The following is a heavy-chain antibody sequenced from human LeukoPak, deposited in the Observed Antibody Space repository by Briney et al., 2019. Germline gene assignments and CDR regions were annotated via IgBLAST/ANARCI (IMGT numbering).Heavy chain of an antibody. J-gene: IGHJ5*02. V-gene: IGHV1-18*04. CDR2: ISANNGYT. Sequence: DSVKVSCKASGYTFTSNGVTWVRQAPGQGLEWMGWISANNGYTNYAQKFQDRVTLTTDTSTSTAYMELRSPRSDDTAVYYCARGNSASEIYHYLNWFDPWGQGTLVTVSS. CDR1: GYTFTSNG. D-gene: IGHD4-23*01. CDR3: ARGNSASEIYHYLNWFDP.